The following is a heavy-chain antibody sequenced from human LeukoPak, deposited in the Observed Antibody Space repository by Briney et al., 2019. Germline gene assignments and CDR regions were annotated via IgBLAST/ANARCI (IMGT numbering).Heavy chain of an antibody. CDR2: TYFRSKWYY. Sequence: PSQTLSLTCAISGDSVSSNSAARVWFRQSPSRGLEWLARTYFRSKWYYDYAVSVRSRIVISPDTSKNQFSLQLNSVTPDDTAVFFCARSAVGGHNDFWGQGTLVTVSS. V-gene: IGHV6-1*01. CDR3: ARSAVGGHNDF. J-gene: IGHJ4*02. D-gene: IGHD3-16*01. CDR1: GDSVSSNSAA.